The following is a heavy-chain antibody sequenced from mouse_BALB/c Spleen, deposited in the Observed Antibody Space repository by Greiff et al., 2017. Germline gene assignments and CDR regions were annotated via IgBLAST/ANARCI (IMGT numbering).Heavy chain of an antibody. CDR3: ESSMHYGSISWFAY. CDR2: ISYSGST. D-gene: IGHD1-1*01. V-gene: IGHV3-2*02. J-gene: IGHJ3*01. Sequence: VQLKESGPGLVKPSQSLYLTCTVTGYSITSVYAWNWTRQFHGNNLEWMGYISYSGSTCYNPSLKSRISITRDKAKNQFFLQLNSVTTEDTATYDCESSMHYGSISWFAYWGQGTLVTVSA. CDR1: GYSITSVYA.